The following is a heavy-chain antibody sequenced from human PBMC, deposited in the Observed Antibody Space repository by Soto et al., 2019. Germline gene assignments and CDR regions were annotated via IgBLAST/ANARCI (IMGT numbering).Heavy chain of an antibody. Sequence: QGQLQESGPGLVKPSGTLSLTCAVSGDSISSPKWWTWLRQPPGKGLEWIGDLLHSGTTNYNPSHKSRVTLSADTPQNQFSLKLTSVTAADTAIYYCAYSSGWYRHDVWGQGTSVTVSS. J-gene: IGHJ3*01. V-gene: IGHV4-4*02. CDR3: AYSSGWYRHDV. D-gene: IGHD6-19*01. CDR1: GDSISSPKW. CDR2: LLHSGTT.